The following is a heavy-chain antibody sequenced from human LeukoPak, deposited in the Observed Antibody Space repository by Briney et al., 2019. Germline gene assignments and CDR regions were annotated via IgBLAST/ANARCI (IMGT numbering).Heavy chain of an antibody. CDR2: INPNSGGT. D-gene: IGHD2-2*01. CDR3: ARGRPHHSSTSCYDY. J-gene: IGHJ4*02. CDR1: GYTFTGYY. Sequence: ASVKVSCKASGYTFTGYYMHWVRQAPGQGLEWMGRINPNSGGTNYAQKFQGRVTMTRDTSISTAYMELSRLRSDGTAVYYCARGRPHHSSTSCYDYWGQGTLVTVSS. V-gene: IGHV1-2*06.